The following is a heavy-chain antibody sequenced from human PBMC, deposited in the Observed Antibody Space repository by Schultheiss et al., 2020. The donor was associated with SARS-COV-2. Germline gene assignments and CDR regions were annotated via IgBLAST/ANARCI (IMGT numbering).Heavy chain of an antibody. Sequence: SETLSLTCTVSGGSISSYYWSWIRQPAGKGLEWIGRIYTSGSTNYNPSLKSRVTMSVDTSKNQFSLKLSSVTAADTAVYYCARESPKGIFGEMDVWGKGTTVTVSS. D-gene: IGHD3-3*01. CDR3: ARESPKGIFGEMDV. J-gene: IGHJ6*04. CDR2: IYTSGST. V-gene: IGHV4-4*07. CDR1: GGSISSYY.